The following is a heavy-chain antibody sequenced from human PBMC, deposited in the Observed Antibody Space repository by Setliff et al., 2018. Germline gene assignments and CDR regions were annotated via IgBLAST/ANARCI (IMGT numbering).Heavy chain of an antibody. CDR3: ARGRRITMIVAPPGVFDI. CDR1: GGSFSGYY. V-gene: IGHV4-34*01. CDR2: IDQSGIT. J-gene: IGHJ3*02. Sequence: PSETLSLTCAVYGGSFSGYYWSWIRQPPGKGPEWIGEIDQSGITNYNPSLKSRVTISIDTSKNQFSLRLSSVTATDTAVYYCARGRRITMIVAPPGVFDIWGQGTMVTVSS. D-gene: IGHD3-22*01.